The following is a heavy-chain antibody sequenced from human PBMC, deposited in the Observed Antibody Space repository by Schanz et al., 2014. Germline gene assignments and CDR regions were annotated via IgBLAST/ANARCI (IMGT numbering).Heavy chain of an antibody. Sequence: EVQLVESGGGLVKPGGSLRLSCATSGFTLNNAWMNWVRQAPGKGLEWVSGISGSGASTYYADSVKGRFTISRDNAKNSLFLHMNSLRAEDTAVYYCARPPHDSSGYYPFDYWGQGTLVTVSS. V-gene: IGHV3-21*04. CDR1: GFTLNNAW. CDR3: ARPPHDSSGYYPFDY. J-gene: IGHJ4*02. D-gene: IGHD3-22*01. CDR2: ISGSGAST.